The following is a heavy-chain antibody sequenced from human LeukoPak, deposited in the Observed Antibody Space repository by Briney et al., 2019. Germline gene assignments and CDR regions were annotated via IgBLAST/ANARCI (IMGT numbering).Heavy chain of an antibody. CDR1: GGSISSYY. D-gene: IGHD3-22*01. CDR2: INHSGST. Sequence: SETLSLTCTVSGGSISSYYWSWIRQPPGKGLEWIGEINHSGSTNYNPSLKSRVTISVDTSKNQFSLKLSSVTAADTAVYYCARDSSGYLGRGAFDIWGQGTMVTVSS. V-gene: IGHV4-34*01. CDR3: ARDSSGYLGRGAFDI. J-gene: IGHJ3*02.